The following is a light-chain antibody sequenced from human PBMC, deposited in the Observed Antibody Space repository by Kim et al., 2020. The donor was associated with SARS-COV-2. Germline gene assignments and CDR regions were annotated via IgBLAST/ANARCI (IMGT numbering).Light chain of an antibody. CDR1: SSNIGSNP. CDR3: AAWDDSLNCVV. V-gene: IGLV1-44*01. CDR2: TNN. Sequence: ELAQPPSASGTPGQRVTISCSGSSSNIGSNPVNWYQQFPGTAPKLLIYTNNQWPSGVPDRFSGSKSCTSASLAISGLQSEDEADYYCAAWDDSLNCVVFGGGTQLTVL. J-gene: IGLJ2*01.